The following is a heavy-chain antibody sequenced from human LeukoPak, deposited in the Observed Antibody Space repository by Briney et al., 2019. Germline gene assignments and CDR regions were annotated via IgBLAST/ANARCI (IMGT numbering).Heavy chain of an antibody. J-gene: IGHJ4*02. Sequence: PGGSLRLSCATSGFSLSGHWMSWVRQPPGKGLEWVANIKADGGEKYYVDSVKGRFTISRDDAKRTVDLQMDNMRAEDTAIYYCAYRNNFEYWGQGALVTVSS. CDR2: IKADGGEK. V-gene: IGHV3-7*05. D-gene: IGHD1-26*01. CDR1: GFSLSGHW. CDR3: AYRNNFEY.